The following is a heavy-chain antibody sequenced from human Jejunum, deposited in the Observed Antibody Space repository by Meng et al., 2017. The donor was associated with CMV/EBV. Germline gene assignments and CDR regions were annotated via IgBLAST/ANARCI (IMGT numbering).Heavy chain of an antibody. Sequence: TNSWIGWVRQMPGKGLEWMGSIYAGDSDTRYGPSFEGQVTISVDKSIDTAYLQWSSLKASDTAMYYCARGAGRITTFGVVLSWFDPWGQGTLVTVSS. J-gene: IGHJ5*02. V-gene: IGHV5-51*01. CDR3: ARGAGRITTFGVVLSWFDP. CDR2: IYAGDSDT. CDR1: TNSW. D-gene: IGHD3-3*01.